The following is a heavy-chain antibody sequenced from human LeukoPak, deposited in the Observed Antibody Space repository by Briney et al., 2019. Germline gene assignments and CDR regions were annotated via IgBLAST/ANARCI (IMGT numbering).Heavy chain of an antibody. Sequence: GGSLRLSCAASEFTFSSYWMSWVRQAPGKGLEWVANIKQDGGQIYYLESVKGRFTISRDNSKNTLYLQMNSLRPEDTAVFYCVRELYNYGMDVWGQGTTVTV. CDR1: EFTFSSYW. CDR3: VRELYNYGMDV. CDR2: IKQDGGQI. V-gene: IGHV3-7*01. J-gene: IGHJ6*02.